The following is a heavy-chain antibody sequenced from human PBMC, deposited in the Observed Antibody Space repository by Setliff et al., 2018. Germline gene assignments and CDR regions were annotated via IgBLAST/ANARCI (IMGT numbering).Heavy chain of an antibody. Sequence: PSETLSLTCTVSGGSISSSSYYWGWLRQPPGKGLEWIGSIYYSGSTYYNPSLKSRVTISVDTSKNQFSLKLSSVTAADTAVYYWARRSTYYNFWSGYWDYWGQGTLVTVSS. V-gene: IGHV4-39*07. J-gene: IGHJ4*02. CDR2: IYYSGST. CDR3: ARRSTYYNFWSGYWDY. CDR1: GGSISSSSYY. D-gene: IGHD3-3*01.